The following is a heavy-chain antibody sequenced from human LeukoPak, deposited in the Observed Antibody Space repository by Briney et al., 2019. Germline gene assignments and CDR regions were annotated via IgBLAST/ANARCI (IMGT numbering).Heavy chain of an antibody. CDR2: ISYDGNNK. CDR3: ARSRPYCSRTYCYFGAFGI. D-gene: IGHD2-2*01. J-gene: IGHJ3*02. CDR1: GFTFSSYA. Sequence: GGSLRLSCAASGFTFSSYAVHWVRQAPGQGLEWVAFISYDGNNKYYADSVKGRFTISRDNSKNTLYLQMNSLRAEDTAVYYCARSRPYCSRTYCYFGAFGIWGQGTMVTVSS. V-gene: IGHV3-30-3*01.